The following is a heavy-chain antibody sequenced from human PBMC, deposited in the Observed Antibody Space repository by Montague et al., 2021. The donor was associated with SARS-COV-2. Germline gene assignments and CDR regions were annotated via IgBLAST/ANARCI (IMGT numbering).Heavy chain of an antibody. J-gene: IGHJ4*02. V-gene: IGHV3-43*01. CDR1: GFTFDDYT. D-gene: IGHD1-1*01. CDR2: ISWDGGST. CDR3: AKDLILGSGTRFDY. Sequence: SLRLSWAASGFTFDDYTMHWVRQAPGKGLEWVSLISWDGGSTYYADSVKGRFTISRDNSKNSLYLQMNSLRTEDTALYYCAKDLILGSGTRFDYWGQGTLVTVSS.